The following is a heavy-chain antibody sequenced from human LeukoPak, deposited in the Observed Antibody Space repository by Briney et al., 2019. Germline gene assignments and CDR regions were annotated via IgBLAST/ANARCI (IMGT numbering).Heavy chain of an antibody. V-gene: IGHV4-30-4*01. Sequence: SETLFLTCTVSGGSISSGYYYWNWIRQPPGKGLEWIGYIYYSGSTYYNPSLKSRVNIPVDTSKNQFSLKLSSVTAADTAVYYCARGSLPGSLFHWYFDLWGRGTLVTVSS. D-gene: IGHD3-10*01. CDR2: IYYSGST. J-gene: IGHJ2*01. CDR3: ARGSLPGSLFHWYFDL. CDR1: GGSISSGYYY.